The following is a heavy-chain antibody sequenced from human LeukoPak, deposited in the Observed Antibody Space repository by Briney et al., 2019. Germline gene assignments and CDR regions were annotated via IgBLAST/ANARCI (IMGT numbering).Heavy chain of an antibody. CDR1: GGSISSSSYY. V-gene: IGHV4-39*01. CDR2: IYHSGST. J-gene: IGHJ4*02. Sequence: PSETLSLTCTVSGGSISSSSYYWGWIRQPPGKGLEWIGNIYHSGSTYYNPSLKSRVTISVDTSKNQFSLKLNSVTAADTAVYYCARATYYVWGSYLSVDYWGQGSLVTVSS. D-gene: IGHD3-16*01. CDR3: ARATYYVWGSYLSVDY.